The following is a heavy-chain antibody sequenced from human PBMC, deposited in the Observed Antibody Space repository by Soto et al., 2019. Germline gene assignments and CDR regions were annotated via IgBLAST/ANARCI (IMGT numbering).Heavy chain of an antibody. CDR1: GLAFNTYT. Sequence: PGGSLSLSCTASGLAFNTYTMNWVRQAQGKGLEWGSSINEDATYIYYADSLRGRITISRENAKDSLYLQMNSMRAEDTAVYYCAREGILGYCSRTSCYVIGHYGMDVGGQGTTVTVSS. V-gene: IGHV3-21*01. D-gene: IGHD2-2*01. J-gene: IGHJ6*02. CDR3: AREGILGYCSRTSCYVIGHYGMDV. CDR2: INEDATYI.